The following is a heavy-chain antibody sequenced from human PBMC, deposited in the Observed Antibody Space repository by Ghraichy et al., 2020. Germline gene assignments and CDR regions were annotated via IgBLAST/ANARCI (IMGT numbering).Heavy chain of an antibody. Sequence: SETLSLTCTVSGGSISSYYWSWIRQPPGKGLEWIGYIYYSGSTNYNPSLKSRVTISVDTSKNQFSLKLSSVTAADTAVYYCARESRDPRYTTVVTYYFDYWGQGTLVTVSS. J-gene: IGHJ4*02. D-gene: IGHD4-23*01. CDR2: IYYSGST. V-gene: IGHV4-59*01. CDR1: GGSISSYY. CDR3: ARESRDPRYTTVVTYYFDY.